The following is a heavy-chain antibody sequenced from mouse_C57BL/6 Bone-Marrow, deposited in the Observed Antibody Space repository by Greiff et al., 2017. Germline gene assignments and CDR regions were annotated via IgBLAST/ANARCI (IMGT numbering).Heavy chain of an antibody. Sequence: VQLQQSGAELVRPGASVKLSCTASGFNIKDDYMHWVTQRPEQGLEWIGWIAPENGDTEYASKFPGQATITADTSSNPAYLQLSSLTTEDTAVYYCTTWDYFLFDYWGQGTTLTVAS. CDR2: IAPENGDT. CDR1: GFNIKDDY. D-gene: IGHD1-1*01. V-gene: IGHV14-4*01. J-gene: IGHJ2*01. CDR3: TTWDYFLFDY.